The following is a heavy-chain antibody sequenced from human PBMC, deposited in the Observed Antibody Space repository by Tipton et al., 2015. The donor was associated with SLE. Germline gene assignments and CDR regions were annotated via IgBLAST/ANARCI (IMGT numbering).Heavy chain of an antibody. J-gene: IGHJ6*03. CDR1: GGSISSGSYY. CDR2: IYTSGST. CDR3: ARSQWEPGYMDV. V-gene: IGHV4-61*02. Sequence: LRLSCTVSGGSISSGSYYWSWIRQPAGKGLEWIGRIYTSGSTNYNPSLKSRVTISVDTSKNQSSLKLSSVTAADTAVYYCARSQWEPGYMDVWGKGTTVTVSS. D-gene: IGHD1-26*01.